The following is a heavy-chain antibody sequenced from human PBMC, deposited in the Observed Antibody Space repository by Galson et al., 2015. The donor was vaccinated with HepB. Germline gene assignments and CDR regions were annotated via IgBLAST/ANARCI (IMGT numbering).Heavy chain of an antibody. CDR3: TTGGGMKF. D-gene: IGHD6-25*01. CDR1: GFIFNNAW. V-gene: IGHV3-15*01. J-gene: IGHJ1*01. Sequence: SLRLSCAASGFIFNNAWMTWVRQSPGKGLDWVGRIKSQTAGGTADYAAPFKARFTISRDDSRKAVFLQIDSLRIDDTAVYFCTTGGGMKFWGQGTLVTVSS. CDR2: IKSQTAGGTA.